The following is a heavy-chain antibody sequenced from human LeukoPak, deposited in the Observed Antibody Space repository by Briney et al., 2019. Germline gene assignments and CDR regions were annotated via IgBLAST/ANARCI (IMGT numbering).Heavy chain of an antibody. CDR2: IPYDGSDK. D-gene: IGHD3-16*01. V-gene: IGHV3-30*04. CDR3: AKGSFWGENTDTPIPDY. Sequence: PGGSLRLSCAASRFTFSAYAMHWVRQAPGKGLEWVAIIPYDGSDKYYADSVKGRFTISRDNSKNTLYLQMNSLRAEDTAVYYCAKGSFWGENTDTPIPDYWGQGTLVTVSS. CDR1: RFTFSAYA. J-gene: IGHJ4*02.